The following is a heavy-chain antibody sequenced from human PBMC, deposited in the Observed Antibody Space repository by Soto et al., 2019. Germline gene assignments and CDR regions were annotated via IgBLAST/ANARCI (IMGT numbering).Heavy chain of an antibody. J-gene: IGHJ6*02. V-gene: IGHV4-30-4*01. CDR2: IYYSGST. CDR1: GGSISSGDYY. CDR3: ARVAIVATIQAYYYYGMDV. D-gene: IGHD5-12*01. Sequence: QVQLQESGPGLVKPSQTLSLTCTVSGGSISSGDYYWSWIRQPPGKGLEWIGYIYYSGSTYYNPSLKSRVTISVDTSKNQFSLKLISVTAADTAVYYCARVAIVATIQAYYYYGMDVWGQGTTVTVSS.